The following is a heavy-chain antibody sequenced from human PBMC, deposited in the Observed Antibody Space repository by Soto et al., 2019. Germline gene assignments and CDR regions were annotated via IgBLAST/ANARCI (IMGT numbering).Heavy chain of an antibody. V-gene: IGHV4-34*01. J-gene: IGHJ4*02. CDR1: GGSFSGYY. Sequence: SETLSLTCAVYGGSFSGYYWSWIRQPPGKGLEWIGEINHSGSTNYNPSLKSRVTISVDTSKNQFSLKLSSVTAADTAVYYCATGKVWAARRFDYWGQGTLVTVSS. CDR2: INHSGST. D-gene: IGHD6-6*01. CDR3: ATGKVWAARRFDY.